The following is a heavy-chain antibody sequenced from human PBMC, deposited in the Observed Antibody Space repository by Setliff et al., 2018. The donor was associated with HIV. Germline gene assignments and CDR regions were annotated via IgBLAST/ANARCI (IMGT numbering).Heavy chain of an antibody. CDR1: GYTFINYY. CDR3: ARMLGSSGWYVY. V-gene: IGHV1-46*01. CDR2: IDPSGEST. D-gene: IGHD6-19*01. J-gene: IGHJ4*02. Sequence: ASVKVSCKASGYTFINYYIHWVRQAPGQGLEWMAIIDPSGESTSYAQKFQGRVTMTMDTSTNTAYMEMKSLTSDDTAVYYCARMLGSSGWYVYWGQGTLVTVSS.